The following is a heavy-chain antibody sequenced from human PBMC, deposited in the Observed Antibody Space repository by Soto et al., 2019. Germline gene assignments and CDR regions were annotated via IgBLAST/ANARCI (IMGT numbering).Heavy chain of an antibody. CDR2: ISHSGTS. D-gene: IGHD1-20*01. CDR3: ARVVLSITRGAFDA. Sequence: QVQLQESGPGLVKPSGTLSLTCAVSGGSISSSHWWTWVRQSPGKGLEYIGEISHSGTSNSNPSLKSRVTLSLDRSKNHVSLTLSLVTAADTAVYYCARVVLSITRGAFDAWGQGTPVIVSS. CDR1: GGSISSSHW. J-gene: IGHJ3*01. V-gene: IGHV4-4*02.